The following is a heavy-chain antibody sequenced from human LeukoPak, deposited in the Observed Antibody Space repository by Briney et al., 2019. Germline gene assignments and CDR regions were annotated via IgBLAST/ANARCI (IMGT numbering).Heavy chain of an antibody. CDR3: ARYQDIVVVPAADAEYFQH. V-gene: IGHV1-69*02. D-gene: IGHD2-2*01. CDR1: GGTFSSYT. J-gene: IGHJ1*01. Sequence: SVKVSCKASGGTFSSYTISWVRQAPGQGLERMGRIIPILGIANYAQKFQGRVTITADKSTSTAYMELSSLRSEDTAVYYCARYQDIVVVPAADAEYFQHWGQGTLVTVSS. CDR2: IIPILGIA.